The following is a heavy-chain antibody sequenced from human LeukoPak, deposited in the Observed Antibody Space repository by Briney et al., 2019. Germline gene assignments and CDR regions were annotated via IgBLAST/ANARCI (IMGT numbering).Heavy chain of an antibody. CDR1: GFTFSDYW. Sequence: PGGSLRLSCATSGFTFSDYWMNWFRQAPGKGPEWVAIIKQDGGQTHYVDFVKGRFTISRDNDKSSLFLQMNSLRDEDTAVYYCARGQGWLSDSWGQGIQVTVTS. J-gene: IGHJ4*02. D-gene: IGHD3-9*01. CDR3: ARGQGWLSDS. CDR2: IKQDGGQT. V-gene: IGHV3-7*03.